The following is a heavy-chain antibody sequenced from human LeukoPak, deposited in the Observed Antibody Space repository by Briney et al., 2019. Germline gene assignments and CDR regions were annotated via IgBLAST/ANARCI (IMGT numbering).Heavy chain of an antibody. V-gene: IGHV7-4-1*02. CDR3: SYGSGSYYKMHDAFDI. J-gene: IGHJ3*02. Sequence: GASVKVSCKASGYTFPCYALNWVRQAPGRGLEWMGWINTNTGNPTYAQGFTGRFVFSLDTYVSTAYLQISSLKAEDTAVYYCSYGSGSYYKMHDAFDIWGQGTMVTVSS. D-gene: IGHD3-10*01. CDR1: GYTFPCYA. CDR2: INTNTGNP.